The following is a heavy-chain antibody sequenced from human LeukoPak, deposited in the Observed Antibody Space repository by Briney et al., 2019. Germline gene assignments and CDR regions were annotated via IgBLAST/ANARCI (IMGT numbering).Heavy chain of an antibody. D-gene: IGHD5-24*01. Sequence: ASVKVSCKSSGYTFTSYDINWVRQATGQGLEWMGWMNPNSGNTGYAQKFQGRVTMTRNTSISTAYMELSSLRSEDTAVYYCARSRVGKCGHNRARAWFDPWGQGTLVTVSS. CDR3: ARSRVGKCGHNRARAWFDP. CDR1: GYTFTSYD. V-gene: IGHV1-8*01. CDR2: MNPNSGNT. J-gene: IGHJ5*02.